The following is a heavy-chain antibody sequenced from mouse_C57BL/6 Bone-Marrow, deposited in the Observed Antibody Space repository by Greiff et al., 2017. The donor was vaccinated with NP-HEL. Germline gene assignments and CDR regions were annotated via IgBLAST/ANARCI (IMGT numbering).Heavy chain of an antibody. V-gene: IGHV10-1*01. CDR3: VRVAHWYFDV. CDR1: GFSFNTYA. D-gene: IGHD1-3*01. CDR2: IRSKSNNYAT. Sequence: EVMLVESGGGLVQPKGSLKFSCAASGFSFNTYAMNWVRQAPGKGLEWVARIRSKSNNYATYYADSVKDRFTISRDDSESMLYLQMNSLTTEDTAMYYCVRVAHWYFDVWGTGTPVTVSS. J-gene: IGHJ1*03.